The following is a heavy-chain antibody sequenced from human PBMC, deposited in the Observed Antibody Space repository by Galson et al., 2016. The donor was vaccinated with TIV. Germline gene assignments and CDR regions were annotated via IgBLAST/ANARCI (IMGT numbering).Heavy chain of an antibody. D-gene: IGHD1-26*01. J-gene: IGHJ4*02. V-gene: IGHV5-51*01. Sequence: QSGAEVKKPGESLKISCKHSGYCFVDYWIVWVRQRPGKGLEWMGIVYLGDSVTSYSPSFQGQVAIAADKSSNTAYLQWRSLQASDTAMCYCSRTAGGIDQGGQGTLSTVSA. CDR1: GYCFVDYW. CDR3: SRTAGGIDQ. CDR2: VYLGDSVT.